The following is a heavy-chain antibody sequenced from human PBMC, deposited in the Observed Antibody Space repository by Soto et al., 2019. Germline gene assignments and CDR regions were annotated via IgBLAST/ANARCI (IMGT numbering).Heavy chain of an antibody. V-gene: IGHV4-59*01. D-gene: IGHD1-7*01. CDR2: IYYSGST. J-gene: IGHJ5*02. CDR3: AREVNSHPNWFDP. CDR1: GGSISSYY. Sequence: QVQLQESGPGLVKPSETLSLTCTVSGGSISSYYWSWIRQPPGKGLEWIGYIYYSGSTNYNPSLKCRVTISVDTSKNQFSLKLSSVTAADTAVYYCAREVNSHPNWFDPWGQGTLVTVSS.